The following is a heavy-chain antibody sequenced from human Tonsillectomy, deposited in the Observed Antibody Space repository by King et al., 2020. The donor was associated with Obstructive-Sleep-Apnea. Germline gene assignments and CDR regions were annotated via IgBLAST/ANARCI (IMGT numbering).Heavy chain of an antibody. CDR3: AKDGSGSYYDPGVY. J-gene: IGHJ4*02. D-gene: IGHD1-26*01. CDR1: GFTFSSYG. Sequence: VQLVESGGGVVQPGRSLRLSCAASGFTFSSYGMHWVRQAPGKGLEWVAVISYDGSNKYYADSVKGRFTISRDNSKNTLYLQMNSLRAEDTAVYYCAKDGSGSYYDPGVYWGQGTLVTVSS. V-gene: IGHV3-30*18. CDR2: ISYDGSNK.